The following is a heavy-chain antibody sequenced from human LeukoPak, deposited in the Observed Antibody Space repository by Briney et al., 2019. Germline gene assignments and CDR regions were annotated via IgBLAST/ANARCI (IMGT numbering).Heavy chain of an antibody. CDR1: GFTFSSYW. CDR3: ARAGYSSGIDAFDI. CDR2: INTDGSST. V-gene: IGHV3-74*01. Sequence: GGSLRLSCAASGFTFSSYWMHWVRQAPGKGLVWVSRINTDGSSTSYADSVKGRFTISRDNAKNTLYLQMNSLRAEDTAVYYCARAGYSSGIDAFDIWGQGTMVTVSS. J-gene: IGHJ3*02. D-gene: IGHD6-19*01.